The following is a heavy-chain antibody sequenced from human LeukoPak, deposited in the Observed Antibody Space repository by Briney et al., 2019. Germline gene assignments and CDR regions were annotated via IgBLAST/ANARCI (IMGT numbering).Heavy chain of an antibody. D-gene: IGHD3-22*01. J-gene: IGHJ5*02. V-gene: IGHV7-4-1*02. Sequence: ASVKVSCTASGYTFTSYAMNWVRQAPGQGLEWMGWINTNTGNPTYAQGFTGRFVFSLDTSVSTAYLQISSLKAEDTAVYYCAREGVSSGYYYSYNWFDPWGQGTLVTVSS. CDR1: GYTFTSYA. CDR3: AREGVSSGYYYSYNWFDP. CDR2: INTNTGNP.